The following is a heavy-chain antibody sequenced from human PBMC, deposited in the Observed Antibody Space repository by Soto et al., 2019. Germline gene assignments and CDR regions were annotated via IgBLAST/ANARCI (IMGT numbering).Heavy chain of an antibody. Sequence: QVQLVQSGAEVKKPGSSVKVSGKASGDTFTTNSLNWVRQAPGQGLEWMGGIIPVVGTTKYAQKYQDRVTITGDKSTNTAYMELSSLRSDDTAVYYCARGLLYATTYFDYWGQGTPVTVSS. V-gene: IGHV1-69*06. CDR3: ARGLLYATTYFDY. D-gene: IGHD2-8*01. CDR1: GDTFTTNS. J-gene: IGHJ4*02. CDR2: IIPVVGTT.